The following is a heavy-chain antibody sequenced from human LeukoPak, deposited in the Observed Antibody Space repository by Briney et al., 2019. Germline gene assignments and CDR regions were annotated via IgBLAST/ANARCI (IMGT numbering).Heavy chain of an antibody. CDR3: ARGREYQLLYNWFDP. J-gene: IGHJ5*02. D-gene: IGHD2-2*02. CDR1: GFTFSSYW. Sequence: GGSLRLSCAASGFTFSSYWMHWVRQAPGKGLVWVSRINSDGSSTSYADSVKGRFTISRDNAKNTLYLQMNSLRAEDTAVYYCARGREYQLLYNWFDPWGQGTLVTVSS. V-gene: IGHV3-74*01. CDR2: INSDGSST.